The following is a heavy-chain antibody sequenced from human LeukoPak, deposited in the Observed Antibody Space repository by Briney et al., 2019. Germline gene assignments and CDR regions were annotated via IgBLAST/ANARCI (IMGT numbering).Heavy chain of an antibody. V-gene: IGHV3-7*03. D-gene: IGHD5-24*01. J-gene: IGHJ4*02. CDR1: GFTFSTYW. Sequence: GGSLRLSCAASGFTFSTYWMTWVRQAPGKGLEWVAIIKPDGSEKYYVDSVRGRFTISRDNAENSLFLQMNGLRPEDTAVFYCARGQYTDGLSYWGQGTLVTVSS. CDR3: ARGQYTDGLSY. CDR2: IKPDGSEK.